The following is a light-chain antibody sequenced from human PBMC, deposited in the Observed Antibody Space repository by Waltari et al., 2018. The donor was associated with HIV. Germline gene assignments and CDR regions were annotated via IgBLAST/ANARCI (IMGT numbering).Light chain of an antibody. Sequence: QSALTQPPCVSGSPGQSNTIPCTGTSSNLASWYQQHPGKDPKLIIYEVSKRPSGVSDRFSASKSGNTASLTISELQAEDEADYNCCSYVGVVNSVVLFGGGTKLTVL. V-gene: IGLV2-23*02. CDR3: CSYVGVVNSVVL. J-gene: IGLJ2*01. CDR1: SSNL. CDR2: EVS.